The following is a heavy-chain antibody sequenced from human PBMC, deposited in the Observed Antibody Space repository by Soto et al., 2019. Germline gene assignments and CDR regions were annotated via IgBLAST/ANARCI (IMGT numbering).Heavy chain of an antibody. CDR3: ATLPPRIVVVKTEIPT. V-gene: IGHV4-31*09. D-gene: IGHD2-15*01. CDR1: GGSLSSGAYY. CDR2: IYYSGST. J-gene: IGHJ5*02. Sequence: SETLSLTCTVSGGSLSSGAYYWSWIRQHPGKGLEWIGYIYYSGSTKYNPSLKSRVTISVDKSKNQFSLELRAVTAADTAVYYCATLPPRIVVVKTEIPTWGQGTLVTVSS.